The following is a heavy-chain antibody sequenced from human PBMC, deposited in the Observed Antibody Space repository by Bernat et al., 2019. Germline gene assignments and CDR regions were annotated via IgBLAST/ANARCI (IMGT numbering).Heavy chain of an antibody. CDR2: INPNRGGT. J-gene: IGHJ5*02. V-gene: IGHV1-2*02. CDR3: ARGPYSSSWYRGGWFDP. CDR1: GYTFTGYY. Sequence: QVQLVQPGAEVKKPGASVKVSCKASGYTFTGYYMHWVRQAPGQGLEWMGWINPNRGGTNYAQKFQGRITMTSDTTISTAYMELSRLRSDDTAVYYCARGPYSSSWYRGGWFDPWGQGTLVTVSS. D-gene: IGHD6-13*01.